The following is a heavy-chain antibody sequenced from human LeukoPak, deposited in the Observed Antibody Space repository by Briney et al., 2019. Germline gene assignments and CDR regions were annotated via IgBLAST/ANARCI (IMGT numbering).Heavy chain of an antibody. Sequence: SETLSLTCAVYGGSFSGYYWSWIRQPPGKGLEWIGEINHSGSTNYNPSLKSRVTISVDTSKNQFSLKLSSVTAADTAVYYCARAPYSSGWYGDYWGQGTLVTVSS. CDR3: ARAPYSSGWYGDY. J-gene: IGHJ4*02. D-gene: IGHD6-19*01. CDR1: GGSFSGYY. V-gene: IGHV4-34*01. CDR2: INHSGST.